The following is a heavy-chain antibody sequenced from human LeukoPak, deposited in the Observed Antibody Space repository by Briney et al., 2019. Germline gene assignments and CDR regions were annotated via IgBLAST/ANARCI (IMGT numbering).Heavy chain of an antibody. CDR3: ARDQQQTYYDFWSGLPSRWFDP. J-gene: IGHJ5*02. CDR2: ISYDGSNK. CDR1: GFTFSRYW. D-gene: IGHD3-3*01. V-gene: IGHV3-30-3*01. Sequence: GGSLRLSCAASGFTFSRYWMSWVRQAPGKGLEWVAVISYDGSNKYYADSVKGRFTISRDNSKNTLYLQMSSLRAEDTAVYYCARDQQQTYYDFWSGLPSRWFDPWGQGTLVTVSS.